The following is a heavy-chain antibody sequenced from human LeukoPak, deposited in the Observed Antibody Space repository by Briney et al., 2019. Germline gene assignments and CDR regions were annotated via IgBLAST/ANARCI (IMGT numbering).Heavy chain of an antibody. CDR3: ARGLTRGIAAAGIWY. Sequence: SETLSLTCAVYGGSFGGYYWSWIRQPPGKGLEWIGEINHSGSTNYNPSLKSRVTISVDTSKNQFSLKLSSVTAADTAVYYCARGLTRGIAAAGIWYWGQGTLVTVSS. D-gene: IGHD6-13*01. CDR1: GGSFGGYY. CDR2: INHSGST. V-gene: IGHV4-34*01. J-gene: IGHJ4*02.